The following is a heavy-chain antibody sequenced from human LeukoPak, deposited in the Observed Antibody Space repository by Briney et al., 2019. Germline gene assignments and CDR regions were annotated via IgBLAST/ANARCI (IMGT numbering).Heavy chain of an antibody. V-gene: IGHV3-48*01. CDR3: ATTRDGYNNFDY. CDR1: GFTFISYS. D-gene: IGHD5-24*01. J-gene: IGHJ4*02. CDR2: INSDRSIM. Sequence: GGSLRLSCAASGFTFISYSMNWVRQAPGKGLEWISYINSDRSIMYYADSVKGRFTISRDNAKNSVYLQMNSLRFEDMAVYYCATTRDGYNNFDYWGQGTLVTVSS.